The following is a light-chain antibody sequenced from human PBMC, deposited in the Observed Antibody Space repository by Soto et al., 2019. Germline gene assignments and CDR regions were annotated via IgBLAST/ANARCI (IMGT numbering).Light chain of an antibody. CDR2: AVN. CDR3: YSYTSTTAYV. V-gene: IGLV2-14*03. Sequence: QSALTQPASVSGSPGQSITISCTGTSSDVGGYNYVSWYQHHPGKAPKLMIYAVNNRPSGVSYRFSGSKSGNTASLTISGLQAEDEADYYCYSYTSTTAYVFGAGTKVTVL. J-gene: IGLJ1*01. CDR1: SSDVGGYNY.